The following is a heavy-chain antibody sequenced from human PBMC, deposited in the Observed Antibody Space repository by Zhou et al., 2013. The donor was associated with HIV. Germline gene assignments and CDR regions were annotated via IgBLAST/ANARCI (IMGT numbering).Heavy chain of an antibody. J-gene: IGHJ4*02. CDR3: ARPYCSGGNCLGFDY. CDR2: INPNNGGT. CDR1: GYTFTGYY. Sequence: VQLXQSGAEVKKPGASVKVSCKASGYTFTGYYMYWVRQAPGQGLEWMGWINPNNGGTNYAQKFQGRVTMTRDTSISTAYMELSRLRSDDTAVYYCARPYCSGGNCLGFDYWGQGTLVTVSS. V-gene: IGHV1-2*02. D-gene: IGHD2-15*01.